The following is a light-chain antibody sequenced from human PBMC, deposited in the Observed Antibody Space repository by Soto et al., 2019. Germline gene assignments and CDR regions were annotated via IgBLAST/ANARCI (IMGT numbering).Light chain of an antibody. Sequence: DIQMTQSPSTLSASVGDRVTITCRASQSISSWLAWYQQKPGKAPKLLIYDAPSLESGVPSRFSGSGSGTEFTLTIISLQPDDFATYYCQQYNSYRYTFGQGTKVDIK. CDR2: DAP. V-gene: IGKV1-5*01. J-gene: IGKJ2*01. CDR3: QQYNSYRYT. CDR1: QSISSW.